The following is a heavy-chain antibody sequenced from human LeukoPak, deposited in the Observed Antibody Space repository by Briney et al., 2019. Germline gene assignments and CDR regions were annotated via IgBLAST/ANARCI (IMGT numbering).Heavy chain of an antibody. D-gene: IGHD6-13*01. J-gene: IGHJ3*02. CDR2: ISGSGGST. CDR3: AKSRGSSWTYDAFDI. V-gene: IGHV3-23*01. Sequence: GGSLRLSCAASGFNFSSYAMSWVRQAPGKGLEWVSAISGSGGSTYYADSVKGRFTISRDNSKNTLYLQMNSLRAEDTAVYYCAKSRGSSWTYDAFDIWGQGTMVTVSS. CDR1: GFNFSSYA.